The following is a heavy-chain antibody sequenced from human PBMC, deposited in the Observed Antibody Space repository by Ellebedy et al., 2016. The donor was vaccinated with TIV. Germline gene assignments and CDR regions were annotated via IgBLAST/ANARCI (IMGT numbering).Heavy chain of an antibody. CDR3: AKTSPYGTGWYGANDY. Sequence: GESLKISXPAPGFTFSSHALRWVRQAPGKGLEWVSAITLRCDTHYAESVRGRFTVSRDNSKNSLFLQMNSLRADDAAVYYCAKTSPYGTGWYGANDYWGQGTLVTVSS. J-gene: IGHJ4*02. CDR1: GFTFSSHA. CDR2: ITLRCDT. D-gene: IGHD6-13*01. V-gene: IGHV3-23*01.